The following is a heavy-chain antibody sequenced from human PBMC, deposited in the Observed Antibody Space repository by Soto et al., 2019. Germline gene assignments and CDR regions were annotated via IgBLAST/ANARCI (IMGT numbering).Heavy chain of an antibody. V-gene: IGHV1-8*01. D-gene: IGHD3-9*01. J-gene: IGHJ4*02. CDR2: MNPNSGNT. CDR3: ARGRVLRYFDWFIY. CDR1: GYTFTSYD. Sequence: ASVKVSCKASGYTFTSYDINWVRQATGQGLEWMGWMNPNSGNTGYAQKFQGRVTMTRNTSISTAYMELSSLRSEDTAVYYCARGRVLRYFDWFIYWGQGTLVTVSS.